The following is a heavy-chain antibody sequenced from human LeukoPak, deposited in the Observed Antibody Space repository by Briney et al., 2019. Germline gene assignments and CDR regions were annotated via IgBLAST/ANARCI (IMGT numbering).Heavy chain of an antibody. CDR3: ARESRGYSGYENWFDP. V-gene: IGHV4-39*07. D-gene: IGHD5-12*01. Sequence: SETLSLTCTVSGGSISSSSYSWGWIRQPPGKGLEWIGTTYYTGSTYYNPSLRSRLTISVDTSKNQLSLKLSSVTAADTAVYYCARESRGYSGYENWFDPWGQGTLVTASS. CDR1: GGSISSSSYS. J-gene: IGHJ5*02. CDR2: TYYTGST.